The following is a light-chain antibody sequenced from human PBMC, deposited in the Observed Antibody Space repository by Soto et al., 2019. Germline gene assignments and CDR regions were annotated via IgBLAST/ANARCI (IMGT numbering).Light chain of an antibody. J-gene: IGLJ3*02. CDR3: SSYVGSNNWV. V-gene: IGLV2-8*01. CDR1: SSDVGNYKY. CDR2: EVS. Sequence: QSVLTQSPSASGSPGQSVTISCTGTSSDVGNYKYVSWYQQHPGKAPKLMIYEVSKRPSGVPDRFSGSKSGNTASLTVSGLQAEDEADYYCSSYVGSNNWVFGGGTKVTVL.